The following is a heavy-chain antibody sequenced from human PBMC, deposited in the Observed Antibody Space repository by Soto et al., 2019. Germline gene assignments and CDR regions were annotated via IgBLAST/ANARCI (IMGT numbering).Heavy chain of an antibody. V-gene: IGHV3-74*01. CDR2: ISGDGVTT. Sequence: EVQLVESGGDLVQRGGSLRLSCAASGFPFSSYWMHWVRHTPGKGLDWVARISGDGVTTYYADSVTGRFTVSRDNAKNSLSLQIIGLRAEDTAVYYCAREYYGLLTGYYTDYWGQGTLVSVSS. J-gene: IGHJ4*02. CDR1: GFPFSSYW. CDR3: AREYYGLLTGYYTDY. D-gene: IGHD3-9*01.